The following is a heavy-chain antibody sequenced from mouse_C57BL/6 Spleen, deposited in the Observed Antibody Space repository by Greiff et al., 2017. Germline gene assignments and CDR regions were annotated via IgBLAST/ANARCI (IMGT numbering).Heavy chain of an antibody. D-gene: IGHD2-3*01. V-gene: IGHV1-69*01. Sequence: QVQLQQPGAELVMPGASVKLSCKASGYTFTSYWMHWVKQRPGQGLEWIGEIDPSDSYTNYNQKFKGKSTLTVDKSSSTAYMQLSSLTSEDSAVYYGARFYDGYLYAMDYWGQGTSVTVSS. J-gene: IGHJ4*01. CDR3: ARFYDGYLYAMDY. CDR1: GYTFTSYW. CDR2: IDPSDSYT.